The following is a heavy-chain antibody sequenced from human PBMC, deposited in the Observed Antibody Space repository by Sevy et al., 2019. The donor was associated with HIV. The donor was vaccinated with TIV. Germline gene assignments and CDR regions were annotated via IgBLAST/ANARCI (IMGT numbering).Heavy chain of an antibody. V-gene: IGHV4-34*01. CDR3: ARVEGYSSSRLRGYYFDY. CDR1: GGSFSGYY. Sequence: SETLSLTCAVYGGSFSGYYWSWIRQPPGKGLEWIGEINHSGSTNYNPSLKSRVTISVDTSKNQFSLKLSSVTAADTAVYYCARVEGYSSSRLRGYYFDYWGQGTLVTVSS. CDR2: INHSGST. J-gene: IGHJ4*02. D-gene: IGHD6-13*01.